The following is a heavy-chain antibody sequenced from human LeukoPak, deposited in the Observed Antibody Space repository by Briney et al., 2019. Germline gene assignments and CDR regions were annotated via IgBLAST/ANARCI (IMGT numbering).Heavy chain of an antibody. V-gene: IGHV3-7*01. CDR2: INQDGSEK. CDR1: GFTFSDYY. J-gene: IGHJ4*02. CDR3: ASSYYYDGDY. D-gene: IGHD3-22*01. Sequence: GGSLRLSCAASGFTFSDYYMSWIRQAPGKGLEWVANINQDGSEKNYVDSVKGRFTISRDNAKNSLYLQMNSLRDEDTALYYCASSYYYDGDYWGQGTLVTVSS.